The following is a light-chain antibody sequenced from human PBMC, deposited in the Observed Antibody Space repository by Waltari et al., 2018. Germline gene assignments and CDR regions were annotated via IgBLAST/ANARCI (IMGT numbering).Light chain of an antibody. Sequence: SSELTQDPAVSVALGQTVRITCQGDSLRGYYVSWFHQKPGQAPALVIYGKNNRPSGIADRFSASSSGSTASLTIIGAQAEDEADYYCHSRDSSGDVLIGGGTKLTVV. CDR3: HSRDSSGDVL. J-gene: IGLJ2*01. CDR1: SLRGYY. V-gene: IGLV3-19*01. CDR2: GKN.